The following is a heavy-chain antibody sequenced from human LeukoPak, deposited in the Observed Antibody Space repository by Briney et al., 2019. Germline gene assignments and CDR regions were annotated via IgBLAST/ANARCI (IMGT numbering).Heavy chain of an antibody. Sequence: SETLSLTCTVSGGSISSSSYYWGWIRQPPGKGLEWIGSIYYSGSTYYNPSLKSRVTISVDTSKNQFSLKLSSVTAADTAVYYCARHPYGDYESWYFDHWGRGTLVTVSS. V-gene: IGHV4-39*01. CDR2: IYYSGST. D-gene: IGHD4-17*01. CDR1: GGSISSSSYY. J-gene: IGHJ2*01. CDR3: ARHPYGDYESWYFDH.